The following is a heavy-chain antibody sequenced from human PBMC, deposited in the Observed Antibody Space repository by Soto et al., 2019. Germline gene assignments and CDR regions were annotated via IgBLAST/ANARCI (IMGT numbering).Heavy chain of an antibody. CDR3: ERAGGLEITFGGVIVSWFDP. J-gene: IGHJ5*02. V-gene: IGHV6-1*01. CDR1: GDSVSSNSAA. CDR2: TYYRSKWYN. Sequence: SQTLSLTCAISGDSVSSNSAAWNWIRQSPSRGLEWLGRTYYRSKWYNDYAVSVKSRITINPDTSKNQFSLQLNSVTPEDTAVYYCERAGGLEITFGGVIVSWFDPWGQGTLVTVSS. D-gene: IGHD3-16*02.